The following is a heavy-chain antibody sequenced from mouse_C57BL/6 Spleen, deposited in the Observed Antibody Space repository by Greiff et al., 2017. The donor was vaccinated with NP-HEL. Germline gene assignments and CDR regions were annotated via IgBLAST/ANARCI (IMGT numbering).Heavy chain of an antibody. CDR2: IDPSDSYT. D-gene: IGHD1-1*01. CDR1: GYTFTSYW. Sequence: QVQLQQPGAELVRPGTSVKLSCKASGYTFTSYWMHWVKQRPGQGLEWIGVIDPSDSYTNYNQKFKGKATLTVDTSSSTAYMQLSSLTSEDSAVYYCASKPIYYYGSRRYFDVWGTGTTVTVSS. CDR3: ASKPIYYYGSRRYFDV. J-gene: IGHJ1*03. V-gene: IGHV1-59*01.